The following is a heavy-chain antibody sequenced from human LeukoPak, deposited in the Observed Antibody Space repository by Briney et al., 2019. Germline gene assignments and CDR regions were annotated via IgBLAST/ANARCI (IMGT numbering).Heavy chain of an antibody. Sequence: GGSLRLSGAVSGITLSNYGMSWIRQAPGKGLEWVAGIIGSGGSTYYADFVKGRFTISRHNPKNTLYLQMNSLRAEDTAVYFCAKRGVVIRVILVGFHKEAYYFESWGQGALVTVSS. CDR3: AKRGVVIRVILVGFHKEAYYFES. CDR2: IIGSGGST. CDR1: GITLSNYG. J-gene: IGHJ4*02. V-gene: IGHV3-23*01. D-gene: IGHD3/OR15-3a*01.